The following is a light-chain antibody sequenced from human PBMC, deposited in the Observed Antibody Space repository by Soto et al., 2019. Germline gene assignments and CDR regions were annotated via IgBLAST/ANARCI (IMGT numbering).Light chain of an antibody. CDR1: QNVSSK. Sequence: EVVMTQSPATLSVSPGEGATLSCRASQNVSSKLAWYQQKPGQAPRLLIYGASTRATGVPARFSGSGSGTEFILTISSLQSEDFAIYYCQQYYDWPPWAFGQGTKVEMK. CDR2: GAS. CDR3: QQYYDWPPWA. J-gene: IGKJ1*01. V-gene: IGKV3-15*01.